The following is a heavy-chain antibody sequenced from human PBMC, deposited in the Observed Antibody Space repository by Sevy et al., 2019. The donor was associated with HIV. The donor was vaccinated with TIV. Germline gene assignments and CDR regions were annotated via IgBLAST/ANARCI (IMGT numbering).Heavy chain of an antibody. J-gene: IGHJ4*02. D-gene: IGHD2-15*01. V-gene: IGHV3-23*01. CDR1: GFTFSSYA. Sequence: GGSLRLSCAASGFTFSSYAMSWVRQAPGKGPEWVSAISGSGGSTYYADSVKGRFTISRDNSKNTLYLQMNSLRAEDTAVYYCAKLDLVVVVAALFDYWGQGTLVTVSS. CDR3: AKLDLVVVVAALFDY. CDR2: ISGSGGST.